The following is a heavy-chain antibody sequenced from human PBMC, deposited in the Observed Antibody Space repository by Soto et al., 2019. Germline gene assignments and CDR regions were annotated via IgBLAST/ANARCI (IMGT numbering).Heavy chain of an antibody. Sequence: SETLSITCTVSGGSISSSSYYWGWIRQPPGKGLEWIGSIYYSGSTYYNPSLKSRVTISVDTSKNQFSLKLSSVTAADTAVYYCARHLTNYYYGMDVWGQGTTVTVSS. D-gene: IGHD3-3*01. V-gene: IGHV4-39*01. CDR3: ARHLTNYYYGMDV. CDR2: IYYSGST. CDR1: GGSISSSSYY. J-gene: IGHJ6*02.